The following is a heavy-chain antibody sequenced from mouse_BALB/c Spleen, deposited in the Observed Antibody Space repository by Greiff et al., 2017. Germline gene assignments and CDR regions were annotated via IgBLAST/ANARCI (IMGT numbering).Heavy chain of an antibody. CDR3: ARGGTVVAPYFDY. CDR2: INPSNGGT. J-gene: IGHJ2*01. D-gene: IGHD1-1*01. Sequence: VQLQQPGAELVKPGASVKLSCKASGYTFTSYYMYWVKQRPGQGLEWIGGINPSNGGTNFNEKFKSKATLTVDKSSSTAYMQLSSLTSEDSAVYYCARGGTVVAPYFDYWGQGTTLTVSS. V-gene: IGHV1S81*02. CDR1: GYTFTSYY.